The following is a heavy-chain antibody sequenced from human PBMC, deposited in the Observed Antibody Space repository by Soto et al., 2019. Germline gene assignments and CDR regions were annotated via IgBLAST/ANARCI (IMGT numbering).Heavy chain of an antibody. CDR3: AHRDCSGGSCYLGY. J-gene: IGHJ4*02. CDR1: GFSLSTSGVG. Sequence: QITLKESGPTLVKPTQTLTLTCTFSGFSLSTSGVGVGWIRQPPGKALEWLALIYWDDDKRYSPSLKSRLTITKDTSKNQVVLTMTNMDPVDTATYYSAHRDCSGGSCYLGYWGQGTLVTVSS. D-gene: IGHD2-15*01. CDR2: IYWDDDK. V-gene: IGHV2-5*02.